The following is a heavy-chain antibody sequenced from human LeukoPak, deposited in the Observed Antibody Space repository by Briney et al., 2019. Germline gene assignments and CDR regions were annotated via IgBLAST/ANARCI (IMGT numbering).Heavy chain of an antibody. CDR2: ISYDGRTK. CDR1: TFNFSDYG. Sequence: GGSLRLSCGDSTFNFSDYGMHWVRQAPGKGLEWLALISYDGRTKFYADSLKGRFTISRDTSMSTLYLQMNSLRAEDTALYYCAKATSPVQSRNWFDSWGQGTLVTVSS. D-gene: IGHD6-13*01. J-gene: IGHJ5*01. V-gene: IGHV3-30*18. CDR3: AKATSPVQSRNWFDS.